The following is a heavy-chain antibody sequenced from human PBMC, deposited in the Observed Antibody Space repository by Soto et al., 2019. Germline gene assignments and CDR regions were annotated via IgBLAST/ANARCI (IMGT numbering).Heavy chain of an antibody. Sequence: SETLSLTCTVSGGSITSGDYYWTWIRQPPGKGLEWIGYIFYSGSTSCNPSLKSRITISIDRSKSQFSLKLSSVTAADTAVYFCARDRSPYGMVFWCQGTSVSVSS. V-gene: IGHV4-30-4*01. J-gene: IGHJ6*02. CDR1: GGSITSGDYY. CDR3: ARDRSPYGMVF. CDR2: IFYSGST.